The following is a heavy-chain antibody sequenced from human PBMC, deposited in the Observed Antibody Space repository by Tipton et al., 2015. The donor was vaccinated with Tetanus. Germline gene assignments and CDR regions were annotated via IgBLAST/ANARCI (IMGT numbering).Heavy chain of an antibody. D-gene: IGHD1-14*01. Sequence: QLVQSGAEMKKPGASVKVSCKASGGTFTNYALSWVRQAPGQGLEWVGGITPIFDTTNSAPKFQGRVTITADESTNTAYMELGSLRSADPAVYFFARAPNLISRAYDCWGQGTQVTVSS. J-gene: IGHJ4*02. CDR2: ITPIFDTT. CDR3: ARAPNLISRAYDC. CDR1: GGTFTNYA. V-gene: IGHV1-69*01.